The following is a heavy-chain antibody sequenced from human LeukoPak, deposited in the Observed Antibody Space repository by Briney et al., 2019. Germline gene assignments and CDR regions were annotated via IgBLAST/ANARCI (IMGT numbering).Heavy chain of an antibody. CDR1: GFTFSSYV. J-gene: IGHJ4*02. CDR3: TKDGGYCGGDCYFGPCDY. V-gene: IGHV3-23*01. Sequence: PGGSLRLSCAVSGFTFSSYVMTWVRQVPGKGLEWVSGISGSGGRTYYADSVKGRFTISRDNSKNTVYLQVNSLRAEDTAVYYCTKDGGYCGGDCYFGPCDYWGQGTLVTVSS. D-gene: IGHD2-21*01. CDR2: ISGSGGRT.